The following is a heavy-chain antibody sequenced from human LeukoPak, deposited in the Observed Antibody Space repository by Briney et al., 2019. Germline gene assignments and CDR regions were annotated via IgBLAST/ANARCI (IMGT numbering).Heavy chain of an antibody. CDR3: AKDEGYCSSTSCYGHFGY. J-gene: IGHJ4*02. CDR2: IKQDGSEQ. CDR1: GFTFSSYW. D-gene: IGHD2-2*01. V-gene: IGHV3-7*03. Sequence: PGGSLRLSCAASGFTFSSYWMSWARQAPREGLEWVANIKQDGSEQYYVDSVKGRFTISRDNAKNSLYLEMNSLRAEDTAVYYCAKDEGYCSSTSCYGHFGYWGQGTLVTVSS.